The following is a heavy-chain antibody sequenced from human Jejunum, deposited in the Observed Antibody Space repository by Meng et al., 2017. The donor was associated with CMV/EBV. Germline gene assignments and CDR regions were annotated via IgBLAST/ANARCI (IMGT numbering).Heavy chain of an antibody. CDR2: ISGNGVGT. CDR1: GFTFSCYS. Sequence: SGFTFSCYSMTWVRQSPGKGLEWVSVISGNGVGTYYADSVKGRFTISRDNSKNTLYLQMNSLRAGDTAVYYCARDSGSYSLNYFDPWGQGTLVTVSS. J-gene: IGHJ5*02. D-gene: IGHD1-26*01. CDR3: ARDSGSYSLNYFDP. V-gene: IGHV3-23*01.